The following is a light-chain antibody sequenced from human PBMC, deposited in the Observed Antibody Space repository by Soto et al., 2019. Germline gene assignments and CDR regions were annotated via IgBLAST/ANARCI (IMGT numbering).Light chain of an antibody. CDR3: CSYASSKV. Sequence: QSVLTQPASVSGSPGQSITISCTGTSSDVGSYNLVSWYQQHPGKAPKLMIYEVSKRPSGVFNRFSGSKSGNTASLTISGLQAEDDAAYSCCSYASSKVFRTGTKVPVL. V-gene: IGLV2-23*02. J-gene: IGLJ1*01. CDR2: EVS. CDR1: SSDVGSYNL.